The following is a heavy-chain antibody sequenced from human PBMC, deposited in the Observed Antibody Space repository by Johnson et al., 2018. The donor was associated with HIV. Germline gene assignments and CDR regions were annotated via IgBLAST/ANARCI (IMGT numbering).Heavy chain of an antibody. CDR3: ARDWSIGISRGCAFDI. Sequence: VQLVESGGGLVQPGRSLRLSCAASGFTFDDYAMHWVRQAPGKGLEWVSGISWNSGSIGYVDSVKGRFTISRDNAKNSLYLQMNSLRAEDTAVYYCARDWSIGISRGCAFDIWGQGTMVTVSS. CDR1: GFTFDDYA. V-gene: IGHV3-9*01. J-gene: IGHJ3*02. CDR2: ISWNSGSI. D-gene: IGHD3-16*02.